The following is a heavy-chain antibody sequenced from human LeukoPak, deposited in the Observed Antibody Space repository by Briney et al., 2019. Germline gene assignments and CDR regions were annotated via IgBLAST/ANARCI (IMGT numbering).Heavy chain of an antibody. V-gene: IGHV3-21*01. D-gene: IGHD4-17*01. CDR1: GFTFSSYE. Sequence: GGSLRLSCAASGFTFSSYEMNWVRQAPGKGLEWVSSISSSSSYIYYADSVKGRFTISRDNAKNSLYLQMNSLRAEDTAVYYCARDRTMRNYGDYPLFGYWGQGTLVTVSS. CDR3: ARDRTMRNYGDYPLFGY. J-gene: IGHJ4*02. CDR2: ISSSSSYI.